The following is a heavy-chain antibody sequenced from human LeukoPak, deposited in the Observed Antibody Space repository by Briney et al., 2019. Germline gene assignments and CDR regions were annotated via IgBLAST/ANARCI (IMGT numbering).Heavy chain of an antibody. CDR1: GYTFTSYG. J-gene: IGHJ3*02. CDR2: ISAYNGNT. D-gene: IGHD6-19*01. V-gene: IGHV1-18*01. Sequence: ASVKVSCKASGYTFTSYGISWVRQAPGQGLEGMGWISAYNGNTNYAQKLQGRVTMTTDTSTSTAYMELRSLRSDDTAVYYCARDLRYSSRLAGGDAFDIWGQGTMVTVSS. CDR3: ARDLRYSSRLAGGDAFDI.